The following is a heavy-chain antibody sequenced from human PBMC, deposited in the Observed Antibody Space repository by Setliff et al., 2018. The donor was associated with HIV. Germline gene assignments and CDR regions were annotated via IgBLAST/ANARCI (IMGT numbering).Heavy chain of an antibody. CDR1: GYTLSELS. CDR2: FDPEDGET. V-gene: IGHV1-24*01. Sequence: ASVKVSCKVSGYTLSELSMHWVRQAPGEGLEWMGGFDPEDGETIYAEKFQGRVTMTTDTSTSTAYMELRSLRSDDTAVYYCARVVTYYYDSSGYLDYWGQGTLVTVSS. D-gene: IGHD3-22*01. J-gene: IGHJ4*02. CDR3: ARVVTYYYDSSGYLDY.